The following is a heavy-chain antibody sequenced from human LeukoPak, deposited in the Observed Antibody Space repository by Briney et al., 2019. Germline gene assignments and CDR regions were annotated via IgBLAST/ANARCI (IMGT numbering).Heavy chain of an antibody. D-gene: IGHD6-6*01. CDR3: GKDLGPEDSSSSLDY. Sequence: GGSLRLSCAASGFTFDDYAMHWVRQAPGKGLEWVSGISWNSGSIGYADSVKGRFTISRDNAKNSLYLQMNSLRAEDTALYYCGKDLGPEDSSSSLDYWGQGALVTVSS. CDR2: ISWNSGSI. J-gene: IGHJ4*02. V-gene: IGHV3-9*01. CDR1: GFTFDDYA.